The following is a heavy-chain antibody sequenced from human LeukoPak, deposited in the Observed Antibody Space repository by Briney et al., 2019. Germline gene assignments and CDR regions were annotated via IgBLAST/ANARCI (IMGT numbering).Heavy chain of an antibody. CDR3: AKIRHSSSFYYFDY. D-gene: IGHD6-13*01. Sequence: PGGSLRLSCAASGFTFSSYAMSWVRQAPGKGLEWVSAISGSGGSTYYADSVKGRFTISRDNSKDTLYLQMNSLRAEDTAVYYCAKIRHSSSFYYFDYWGQGTLVAVSS. J-gene: IGHJ4*02. CDR1: GFTFSSYA. CDR2: ISGSGGST. V-gene: IGHV3-23*01.